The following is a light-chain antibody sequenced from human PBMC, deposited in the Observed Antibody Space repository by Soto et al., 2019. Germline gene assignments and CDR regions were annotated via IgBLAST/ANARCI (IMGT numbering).Light chain of an antibody. Sequence: DIQMTQSPSSLSASVGDRVTITCRASQNIGTSMAWYQQTPGKAPKLLVSDASTLESGGQSRCGCSGSGTEFTLTIRSLQPEDVATYYCIQHNSYPLTFGGGTRLEIK. J-gene: IGKJ5*01. CDR1: QNIGTS. CDR2: DAS. V-gene: IGKV1-5*01. CDR3: IQHNSYPLT.